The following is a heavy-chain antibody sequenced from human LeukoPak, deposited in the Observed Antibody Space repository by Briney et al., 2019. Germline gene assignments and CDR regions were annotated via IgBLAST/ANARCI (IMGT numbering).Heavy chain of an antibody. CDR3: ARSTYYDFWSGYYTGIDY. J-gene: IGHJ4*02. V-gene: IGHV4-39*07. CDR1: GGSISSSSYY. Sequence: SETLSLTCTVSGGSISSSSYYWGWIRQPPGKGLEWIGSIYYSGSTYYNPSLKSRVTISVDTSKNQFSLKLSSVTAADTAVYYCARSTYYDFWSGYYTGIDYWGQGTLVTVSS. CDR2: IYYSGST. D-gene: IGHD3-3*01.